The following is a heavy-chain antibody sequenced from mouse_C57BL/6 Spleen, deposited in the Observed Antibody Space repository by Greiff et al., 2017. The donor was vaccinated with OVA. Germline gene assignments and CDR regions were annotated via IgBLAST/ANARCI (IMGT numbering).Heavy chain of an antibody. V-gene: IGHV5-4*01. Sequence: EVKLMESGGGLVKPGGSLKLSCAASGFTFSSYAMSWVRQTPEKRLEWVATISDGGSYTYYPDNVKGRFTISRDNAKNNLYLQMSHLKSEDTAMYYCAREDYGSSLRFDYWGQGTTLTVSS. CDR3: AREDYGSSLRFDY. CDR1: GFTFSSYA. CDR2: ISDGGSYT. D-gene: IGHD1-1*01. J-gene: IGHJ2*01.